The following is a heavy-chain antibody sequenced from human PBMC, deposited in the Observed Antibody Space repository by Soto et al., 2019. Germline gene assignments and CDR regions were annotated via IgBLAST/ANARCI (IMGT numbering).Heavy chain of an antibody. V-gene: IGHV1-18*01. Sequence: QVHLVQSGAEVKKPGASVKVSCKASGYTFTNYGISWVRQAPGQGLEWMGWISTYNGDTNYPQKLQGRVTMTTDTTTSTAYMELRSRSSDDTAVYYCARDRGYYESSGYYLGRALDIWGQGTMVTVSS. CDR2: ISTYNGDT. CDR3: ARDRGYYESSGYYLGRALDI. CDR1: GYTFTNYG. D-gene: IGHD3-22*01. J-gene: IGHJ3*02.